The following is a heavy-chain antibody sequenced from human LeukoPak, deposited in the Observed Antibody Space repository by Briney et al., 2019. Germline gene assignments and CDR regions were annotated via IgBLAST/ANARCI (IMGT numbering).Heavy chain of an antibody. CDR2: IHHSGST. J-gene: IGHJ4*02. CDR1: VGSVRDNY. D-gene: IGHD6-13*01. CDR3: AGHVSAAAGGR. V-gene: IGHV4-34*01. Sequence: SETLPLTCAVYVGSVRDNYWSWIRQPPGKGLEWIGEIHHSGSTKYNPSLKSRVTISLDTSKNQFSLKLNSMTAADTAVYYCAGHVSAAAGGRWGQGTLVTVSS.